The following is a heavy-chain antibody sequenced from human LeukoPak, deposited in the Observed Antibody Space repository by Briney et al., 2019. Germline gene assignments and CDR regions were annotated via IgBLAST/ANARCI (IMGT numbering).Heavy chain of an antibody. J-gene: IGHJ4*02. CDR2: ISGSGGGGST. Sequence: GGSLRLSCAASGFTFSSYAMSWVRQAPGKGLEWVSTISGSGGGGSTYYAESVKGRFTISRDNSKNTLYLQMNSLRAEDTAVYYCVKVRISEDGLDFWGQGTLVTVSS. D-gene: IGHD6-13*01. CDR1: GFTFSSYA. V-gene: IGHV3-23*01. CDR3: VKVRISEDGLDF.